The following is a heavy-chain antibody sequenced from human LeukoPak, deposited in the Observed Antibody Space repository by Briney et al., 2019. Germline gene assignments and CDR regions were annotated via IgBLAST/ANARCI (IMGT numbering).Heavy chain of an antibody. CDR1: GDSSTSYS. CDR3: VSIPSYSSEWSLAYFQQ. V-gene: IGHV5-51*01. CDR2: IYPGDSDT. Sequence: GESLQISCKASGDSSTSYSIGWLRKMPVRGLDWMGLIYPGDSDTRYIPSFHAQATISADTSISTAYLHWLSLQASDTAMYYCVSIPSYSSEWSLAYFQQWGEGSLVTVSS. D-gene: IGHD6-19*01. J-gene: IGHJ1*01.